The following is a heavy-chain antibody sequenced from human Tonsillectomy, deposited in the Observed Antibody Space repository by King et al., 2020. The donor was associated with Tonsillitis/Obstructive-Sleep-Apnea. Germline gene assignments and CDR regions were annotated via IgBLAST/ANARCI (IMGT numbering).Heavy chain of an antibody. J-gene: IGHJ4*02. D-gene: IGHD3-10*01. Sequence: QLVQSGAEVKKPGSSVKVSCKASGGTFSSYAISWVRQAPGQGLEWMGRIIPILGIANYAQKFQGRVTITADKSTSTAYMELRSLRSEETAVYYCASSSMVRGEIDYWGQGTLVTVSS. V-gene: IGHV1-69*04. CDR3: ASSSMVRGEIDY. CDR1: GGTFSSYA. CDR2: IIPILGIA.